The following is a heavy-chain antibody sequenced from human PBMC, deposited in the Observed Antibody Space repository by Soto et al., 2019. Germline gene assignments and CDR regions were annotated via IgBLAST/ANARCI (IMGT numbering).Heavy chain of an antibody. J-gene: IGHJ4*02. CDR2: IYYSGST. D-gene: IGHD1-20*01. Sequence: TLSLTCTVSDGSISSSTYYWGWVRRPPGRGLEWIGNIYYSGSTFYNPSLKSRVTVSIDTSKNQFSLSLGSLTAADTAVYYCARVLTGSRAFDYWGQRALVTVSS. CDR3: ARVLTGSRAFDY. V-gene: IGHV4-39*01. CDR1: DGSISSSTYY.